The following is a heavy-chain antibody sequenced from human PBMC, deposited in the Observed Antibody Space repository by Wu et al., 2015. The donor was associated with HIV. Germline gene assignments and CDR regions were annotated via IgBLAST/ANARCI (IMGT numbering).Heavy chain of an antibody. CDR3: ARERYGAVSGLSMDV. V-gene: IGHV1-46*04. Sequence: QMQLVQSGAEVKEPGTSVTLSCKTSGYTFTSYYIHWVRQAPGQGLEWVGMTNPSGGNTRFAQRLWGRPTMTRDTSTTTVSLSLSNLKYEDTAIYYCARERYGAVSGLSMDVWGRGTTVIVSS. D-gene: IGHD3-16*01. CDR1: GYTFTSYY. CDR2: TNPSGGNT. J-gene: IGHJ6*03.